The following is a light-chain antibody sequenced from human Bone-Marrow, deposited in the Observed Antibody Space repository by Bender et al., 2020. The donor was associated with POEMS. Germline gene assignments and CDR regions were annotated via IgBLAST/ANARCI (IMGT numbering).Light chain of an antibody. Sequence: QSVLTQPPSVSGAPGQRVTISCTGSSSNIGSGYDVHWYQQLPGTAPKLLIYGNKNRPSGVPDRFSGSKSGTSASLAITGLQAEDEADYYCQSYDNSLGGSVVFGGGTKVTVL. J-gene: IGLJ2*01. V-gene: IGLV1-40*01. CDR3: QSYDNSLGGSVV. CDR1: SSNIGSGYD. CDR2: GNK.